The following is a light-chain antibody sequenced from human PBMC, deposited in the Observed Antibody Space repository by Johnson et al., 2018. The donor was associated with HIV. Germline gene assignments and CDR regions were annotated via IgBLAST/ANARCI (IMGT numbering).Light chain of an antibody. CDR3: GTWDSCLIAGHM. Sequence: QFELTQPPSVSAAPGQKVTISCSGSSSNIGNHYVSWYQQLPGTAPKLLIYDNNRRPSGIPDRFSGSKSGTSATLGITGLQTGDEADYYCGTWDSCLIAGHMFVSGTMVPGL. CDR2: DNN. J-gene: IGLJ1*01. CDR1: SSNIGNHY. V-gene: IGLV1-51*01.